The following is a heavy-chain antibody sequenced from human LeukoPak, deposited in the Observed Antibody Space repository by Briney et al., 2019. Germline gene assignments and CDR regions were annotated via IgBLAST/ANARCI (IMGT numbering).Heavy chain of an antibody. CDR2: ISYDGSNK. CDR1: GFTFSSYA. D-gene: IGHD6-13*01. V-gene: IGHV3-30*03. CDR3: ARDLGYSSSWYGGRGYYFDY. Sequence: GGSLRLSCAASGFTFSSYAMHWVRQAPGKGLEWVALISYDGSNKYNADSVKGRFTISRDNSKNTLYLQMNSLRAEGTAVYYCARDLGYSSSWYGGRGYYFDYWGQGTLVTVSS. J-gene: IGHJ4*02.